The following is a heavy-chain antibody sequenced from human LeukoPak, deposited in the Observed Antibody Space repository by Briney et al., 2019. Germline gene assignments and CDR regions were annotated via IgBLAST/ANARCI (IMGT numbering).Heavy chain of an antibody. CDR1: GGSISSYY. V-gene: IGHV4-4*07. Sequence: PSETLSLTCTVSGGSISSYYWSWIRQPAGKGLEWIGRIYTSGSTNYNPSLKSRVTMSVDTSKNQFSLKLSSVTAADTAVYYCARDSYYDFYDAFDIWGQGTMVTVSS. D-gene: IGHD3-3*01. CDR3: ARDSYYDFYDAFDI. J-gene: IGHJ3*02. CDR2: IYTSGST.